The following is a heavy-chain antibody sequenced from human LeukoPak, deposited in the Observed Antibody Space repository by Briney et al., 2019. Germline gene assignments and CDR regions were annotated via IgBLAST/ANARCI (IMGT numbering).Heavy chain of an antibody. CDR3: ARGGRLVVTETSYFDY. CDR2: ISSSSTYI. Sequence: GGSLSLSCAASGFTFSSYSVNWVRQAPGKGLEWVSSISSSSTYIYYADSVKGRSTISRDNAKNSLYLQMNGLRAEDTAVYYSARGGRLVVTETSYFDYWGQGTLVTVSS. J-gene: IGHJ4*02. V-gene: IGHV3-21*01. CDR1: GFTFSSYS. D-gene: IGHD4-11*01.